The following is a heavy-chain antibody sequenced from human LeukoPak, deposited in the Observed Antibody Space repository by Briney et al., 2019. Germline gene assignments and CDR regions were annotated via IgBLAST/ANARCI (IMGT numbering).Heavy chain of an antibody. Sequence: GGSLRLSCAASGFTFSSYAMSWVRQAPGKGLEWVSAISGSGDNTYYADSVKGRFTISRDNSKNTLYLQMNSLRAEDTAVYYCAKEKLWFGELLLSMDVWGQGTTVTVPS. CDR3: AKEKLWFGELLLSMDV. V-gene: IGHV3-23*01. D-gene: IGHD3-10*01. J-gene: IGHJ6*02. CDR1: GFTFSSYA. CDR2: ISGSGDNT.